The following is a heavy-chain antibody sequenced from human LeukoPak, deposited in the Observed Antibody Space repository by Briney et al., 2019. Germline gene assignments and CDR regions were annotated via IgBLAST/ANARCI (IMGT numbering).Heavy chain of an antibody. V-gene: IGHV3-7*04. Sequence: GGPLRLSCAASGFTFSAYWMTWVRQAPEKGLEWVANINQDGSEQYYVDSVRGRFTISRDNAKNSLYLQMNSLRAEDTAVYYCARFPRILDYWGQGTLVTVSS. CDR1: GFTFSAYW. CDR2: INQDGSEQ. J-gene: IGHJ4*02. CDR3: ARFPRILDY.